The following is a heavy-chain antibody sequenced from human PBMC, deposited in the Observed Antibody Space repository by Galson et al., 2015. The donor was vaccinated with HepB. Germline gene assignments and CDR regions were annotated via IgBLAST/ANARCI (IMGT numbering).Heavy chain of an antibody. CDR3: ARAVVGATRYAFDI. J-gene: IGHJ3*02. D-gene: IGHD1-26*01. CDR2: IYSGGST. V-gene: IGHV3-53*01. Sequence: SLRLSCAASGFTFSNAWMSWVRQAPGKGLEWVSVIYSGGSTYYADSVKGRFTISRHNSKNTLYLQMNSLRAEDTAVYYCARAVVGATRYAFDIWGQGTMVTVSS. CDR1: GFTFSNAW.